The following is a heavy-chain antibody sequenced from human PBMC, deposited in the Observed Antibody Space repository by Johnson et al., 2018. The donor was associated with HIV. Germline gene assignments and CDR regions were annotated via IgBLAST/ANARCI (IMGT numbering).Heavy chain of an antibody. D-gene: IGHD3-16*01. CDR3: ARGSRYTHDNDDVYLLQAFDI. CDR1: GFTFSSYA. CDR2: IPASGTDT. J-gene: IGHJ3*02. V-gene: IGHV3-23*04. Sequence: EVQLVESGGELVRPGVSLTLSCAASGFTFSSYAMSWVRQAPGKGLEWVSSIPASGTDTYYADSVKGRFTISRDSSKNTLYLQMNTLRADDTAVYYCARGSRYTHDNDDVYLLQAFDIWGQGTMVTVSS.